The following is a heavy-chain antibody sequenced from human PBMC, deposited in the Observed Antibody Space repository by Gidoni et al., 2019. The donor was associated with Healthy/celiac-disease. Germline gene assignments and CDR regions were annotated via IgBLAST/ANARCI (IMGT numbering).Heavy chain of an antibody. CDR3: ARDARGVATTPWIGY. CDR1: GYTFTCYA. D-gene: IGHD5-12*01. J-gene: IGHJ5*01. V-gene: IGHV1-3*01. Sequence: QVQLVQSGAEVKKPGSSVKVSCQASGYTFTCYAMHWVRQAPGQRLEWMGWINAGNGNTKYSQKFQGRVNITRDTSASTAYMELSSLRSEDTAVYYCARDARGVATTPWIGYWGQGTLVTVSS. CDR2: INAGNGNT.